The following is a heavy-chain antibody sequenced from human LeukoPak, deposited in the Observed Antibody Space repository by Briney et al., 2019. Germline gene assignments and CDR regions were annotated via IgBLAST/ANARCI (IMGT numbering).Heavy chain of an antibody. CDR1: GFTFSSYG. V-gene: IGHV3-30*18. J-gene: IGHJ4*02. CDR3: AKDRLAVAGMSTLDY. CDR2: ISYDGSNK. D-gene: IGHD6-19*01. Sequence: GGSLRLSCAASGFTFSSYGMHWVRQAPGKGLEWVAVISYDGSNKYYADSVKGRFTIPRDNSKNTLYLQMNSLRAEDTAVYYCAKDRLAVAGMSTLDYWGQGTLVTVSS.